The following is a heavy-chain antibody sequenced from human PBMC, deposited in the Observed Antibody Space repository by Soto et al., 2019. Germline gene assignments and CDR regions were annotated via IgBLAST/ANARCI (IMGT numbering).Heavy chain of an antibody. J-gene: IGHJ4*02. CDR3: ARTMVGARAGYFDY. CDR2: IYYSGST. CDR1: GGSVSSGSYY. Sequence: SENLSLTCTVSGGSVSSGSYYWSWIWQPPGKGLEWIGYIYYSGSTNYNPSLKSRVTISVDTSKNQFSLKLSSVTAADTAVYYCARTMVGARAGYFDYWGRGTLGT. D-gene: IGHD1-26*01. V-gene: IGHV4-61*01.